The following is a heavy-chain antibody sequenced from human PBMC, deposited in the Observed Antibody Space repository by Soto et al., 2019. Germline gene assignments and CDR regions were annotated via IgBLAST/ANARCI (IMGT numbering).Heavy chain of an antibody. CDR3: TRAPDSSGSYYYFDY. Sequence: EVQLVESGGGLVQPGGSLRLSCAASGFPFSSYWMSWVRQAPGKGLRWVANINRDGSERYYVDSLKGRFTISRDNAENSLYLQMNSLRDEDTAVYYCTRAPDSSGSYYYFDYWGQGTLVTVSS. CDR1: GFPFSSYW. J-gene: IGHJ4*02. V-gene: IGHV3-7*03. CDR2: INRDGSER. D-gene: IGHD3-22*01.